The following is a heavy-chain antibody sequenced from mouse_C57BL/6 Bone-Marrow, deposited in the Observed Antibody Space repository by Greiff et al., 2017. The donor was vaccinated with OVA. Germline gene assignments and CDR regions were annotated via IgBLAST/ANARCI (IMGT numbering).Heavy chain of an antibody. CDR2: INPSSGYT. J-gene: IGHJ4*01. CDR1: GYTFTSYT. D-gene: IGHD2-5*01. Sequence: QVQLQQSGAELVRPGASVKMSCKASGYTFTSYTMHWVKQRPGQGLEWIGYINPSSGYTKYNQKFKDKATLTADKSSSTAYMQLSSLTSEDSAVYYGARIDCSNYEGIAMDYWGQGTSVTVSS. V-gene: IGHV1-4*01. CDR3: ARIDCSNYEGIAMDY.